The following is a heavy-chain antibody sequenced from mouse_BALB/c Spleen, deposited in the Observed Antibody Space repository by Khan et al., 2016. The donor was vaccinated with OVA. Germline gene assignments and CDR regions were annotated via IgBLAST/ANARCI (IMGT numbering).Heavy chain of an antibody. V-gene: IGHV1-61*01. CDR1: GYSFTSYW. D-gene: IGHD2-14*01. Sequence: QVQLQQPGAELVRPGGSVKLSCKAAGYSFTSYWLDWVKRRPGQGLEWIGMIPPSVRDTTFNQRFTDRATLSVDKSSSAVSLQLRSPPSDASALSYCARGSTTAYWYFGVWGAGTTVTVSS. J-gene: IGHJ1*01. CDR3: ARGSTTAYWYFGV. CDR2: IPPSVRDT.